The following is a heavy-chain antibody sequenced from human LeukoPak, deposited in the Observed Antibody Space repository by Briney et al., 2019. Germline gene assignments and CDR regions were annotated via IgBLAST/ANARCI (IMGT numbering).Heavy chain of an antibody. D-gene: IGHD6-19*01. Sequence: GALGLSWSASGFTFRSFAMDLVRQAPGEGMEYVSAISSNGGSTYYADSVKGRFTISRDNSKNTLYLQMSSLRAEDTAVYYCLVVAGTPNWFDPWGQGTLVTVSS. J-gene: IGHJ5*02. CDR2: ISSNGGST. V-gene: IGHV3-64D*06. CDR3: LVVAGTPNWFDP. CDR1: GFTFRSFA.